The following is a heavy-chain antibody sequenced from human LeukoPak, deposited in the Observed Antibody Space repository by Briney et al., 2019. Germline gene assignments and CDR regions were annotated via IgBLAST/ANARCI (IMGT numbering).Heavy chain of an antibody. D-gene: IGHD5-24*01. Sequence: SQTLSLTCAISGDSVSTKSAGWNWIRQSPSRGLEWLGRTFYNSNWYNNYAASVKSRITINPDTSKNQFSLQLNSVTPEDTAVYYCARGWLQSGFDYWGQGTLVTVSS. V-gene: IGHV6-1*01. CDR3: ARGWLQSGFDY. CDR1: GDSVSTKSAG. J-gene: IGHJ4*02. CDR2: TFYNSNWYN.